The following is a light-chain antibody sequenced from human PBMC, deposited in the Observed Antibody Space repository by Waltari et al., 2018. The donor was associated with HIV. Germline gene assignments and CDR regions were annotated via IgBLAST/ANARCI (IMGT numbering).Light chain of an antibody. V-gene: IGKV1-8*01. J-gene: IGKJ2*01. CDR1: QSVYNF. CDR3: QHFNSVPYT. CDR2: SVS. Sequence: AIQLTQSTSSLSASPGARVVLTCRASQSVYNFLAWYQQKPGAAPRLLIYSVSSLQPGVPSRFSGSGSGTEFALTISSLQSEDFATYYCQHFNSVPYTFGQGTKVELK.